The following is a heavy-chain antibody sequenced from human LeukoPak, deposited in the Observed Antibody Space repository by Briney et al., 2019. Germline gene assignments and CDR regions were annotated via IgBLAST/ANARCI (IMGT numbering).Heavy chain of an antibody. J-gene: IGHJ4*02. CDR2: IYYSGST. CDR3: ARKEYSNSKFDY. V-gene: IGHV4-59*08. Sequence: SETLSLTCTVSGGSISSYYWSWIRQPPGKGLEWIGYIYYSGSTNYNPSLKSRVTISVDTSKNQFSLKLSSVTAADTAVYYCARKEYSNSKFDYWGQGTLVTVSS. CDR1: GGSISSYY. D-gene: IGHD2/OR15-2a*01.